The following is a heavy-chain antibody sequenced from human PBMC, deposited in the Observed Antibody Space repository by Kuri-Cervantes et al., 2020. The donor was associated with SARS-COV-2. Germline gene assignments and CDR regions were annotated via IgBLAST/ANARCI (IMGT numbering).Heavy chain of an antibody. CDR3: ARDGLGIVATKYYYYMDV. CDR1: GFTFSSYA. CDR2: ISYDGSNK. V-gene: IGHV3-30*07. Sequence: GESLKISCAASGFTFSSYAMHWVRQAPGKGLEWVAVISYDGSNKYYADSVKGRFTISRDNSKNTLYLQMNSLRAEDTAVYYCARDGLGIVATKYYYYMDVWGKGTTVTVSS. D-gene: IGHD5-12*01. J-gene: IGHJ6*03.